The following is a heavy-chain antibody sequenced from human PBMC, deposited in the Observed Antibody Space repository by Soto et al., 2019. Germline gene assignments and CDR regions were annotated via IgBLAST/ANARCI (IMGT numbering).Heavy chain of an antibody. V-gene: IGHV3-53*01. J-gene: IGHJ4*02. Sequence: GGSLRLSCAASGFTVSSNYMSWVRQAPGKGLEWVSVIYSGGSTYYADSVKGRFTISRDNSKNTLYLQMNSLRAEDTAVYYCARERLHMAAAEREAYYFDYWGQGTLVTVSS. CDR2: IYSGGST. CDR1: GFTVSSNY. CDR3: ARERLHMAAAEREAYYFDY. D-gene: IGHD6-13*01.